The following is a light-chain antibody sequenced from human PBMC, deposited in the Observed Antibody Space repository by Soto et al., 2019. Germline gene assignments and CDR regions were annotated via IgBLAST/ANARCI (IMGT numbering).Light chain of an antibody. CDR3: QQYNGYWT. CDR2: EAS. CDR1: QSISDS. V-gene: IGKV1-5*03. Sequence: DIQMTQSPSTLSASVGDRVTITCRASQSISDSLAWYQQKPGKAPKLLIYEASSIKSGVPSRFSGSRSGTDYTLTISSLQPDDFATYYCQQYNGYWTFGQGTKVEIK. J-gene: IGKJ1*01.